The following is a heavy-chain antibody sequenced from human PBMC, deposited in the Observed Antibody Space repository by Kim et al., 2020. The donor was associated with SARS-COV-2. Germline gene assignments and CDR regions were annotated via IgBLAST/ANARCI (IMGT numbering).Heavy chain of an antibody. CDR3: ARRESMAAAGNAFDI. V-gene: IGHV4-39*01. Sequence: PSLKGRVTISVDTSKNQFPLKLSSVTAADTAVYYCARRESMAAAGNAFDIWGQGTMVTVSS. J-gene: IGHJ3*02. D-gene: IGHD6-13*01.